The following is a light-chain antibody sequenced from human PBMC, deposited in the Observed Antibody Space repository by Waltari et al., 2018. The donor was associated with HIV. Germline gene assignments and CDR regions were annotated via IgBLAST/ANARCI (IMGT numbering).Light chain of an antibody. CDR2: KAS. CDR3: QQYNSYSPYT. CDR1: QSNSSW. Sequence: DIQLTQSPSTLSASVGDRLTITCRASQSNSSWLAWYQQKPGKAPKLLIYKASSLERGVPSRFSGSGSGTEFTLTISSLQPDDFATYYCQQYNSYSPYTFGQGTKLEIK. V-gene: IGKV1-5*03. J-gene: IGKJ2*01.